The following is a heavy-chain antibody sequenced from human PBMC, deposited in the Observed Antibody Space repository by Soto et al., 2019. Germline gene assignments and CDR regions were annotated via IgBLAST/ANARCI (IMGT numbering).Heavy chain of an antibody. Sequence: QITLKESGPTLVKPTQTLTLTCTFSGFSLSTSGVGVGWIRQPPGKALEWLALIYWDDDKGYSPSLTSRLTISKDTSQNQVVLTLTNLDPVDTATYFCAHRAVVAARKGYYFNYWGQGNLVAVSS. J-gene: IGHJ4*02. D-gene: IGHD2-15*01. CDR1: GFSLSTSGVG. V-gene: IGHV2-5*02. CDR3: AHRAVVAARKGYYFNY. CDR2: IYWDDDK.